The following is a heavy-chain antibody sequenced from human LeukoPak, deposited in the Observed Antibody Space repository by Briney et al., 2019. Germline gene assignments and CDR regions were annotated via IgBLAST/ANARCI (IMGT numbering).Heavy chain of an antibody. D-gene: IGHD6-19*01. CDR2: IYHSGST. CDR1: DYSISSGYY. V-gene: IGHV4-38-2*01. CDR3: ARTYSSGSCTWFDP. Sequence: PSETLSLTCAVSDYSISSGYYWGWSRQPPRKRLEWIGSIYHSGSTYYKPSLKGRVTMSVDTSKNQISLKLSSVTAADTAVYYCARTYSSGSCTWFDPWGQGTLVAVSS. J-gene: IGHJ5*02.